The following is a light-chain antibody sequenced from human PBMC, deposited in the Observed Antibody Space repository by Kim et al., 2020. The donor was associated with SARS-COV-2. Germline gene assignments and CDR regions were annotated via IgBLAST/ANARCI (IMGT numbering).Light chain of an antibody. CDR1: SMGVVSYGI. CDR2: ETT. Sequence: VPCTGASMGVVSYGILAWCQHHPGKVPKVIIYETTKRPSGVSSRFSGSKSDNTASLTISALQAAGVADYYCTSYASRSAFALFGGGTQLTFL. V-gene: IGLV2-23*01. CDR3: TSYASRSAFAL. J-gene: IGLJ2*01.